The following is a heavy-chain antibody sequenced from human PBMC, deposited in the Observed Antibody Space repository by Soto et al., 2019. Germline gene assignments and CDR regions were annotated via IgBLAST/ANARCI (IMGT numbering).Heavy chain of an antibody. CDR1: GDSVSSGTYY. D-gene: IGHD5-18*01. CDR2: VFRSGST. Sequence: SETLSLTCTVSGDSVSSGTYYWTWIRQPPGKGLEWIGYVFRSGSTNYNPSLKSRVTISIDTSKNQFSLNLSSVTAADTAVYYCARRGLDSAMVIGGDAFDIWGQGTMVTVAS. J-gene: IGHJ3*02. V-gene: IGHV4-61*01. CDR3: ARRGLDSAMVIGGDAFDI.